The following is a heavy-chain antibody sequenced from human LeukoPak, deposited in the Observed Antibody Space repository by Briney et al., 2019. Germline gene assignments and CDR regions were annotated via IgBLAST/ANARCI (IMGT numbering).Heavy chain of an antibody. J-gene: IGHJ4*02. CDR3: ARNTVEQAFDY. CDR1: GLTFSSYA. Sequence: GRSLRLSCAASGLTFSSYAMHGVRQAPGKGREGVGVISYDGSNKFYADSVKGRFTISRDNSKNTLYLQMNSLRAEDTAVYYCARNTVEQAFDYWGQGTLVTVAS. V-gene: IGHV3-30*04. D-gene: IGHD1/OR15-1a*01. CDR2: ISYDGSNK.